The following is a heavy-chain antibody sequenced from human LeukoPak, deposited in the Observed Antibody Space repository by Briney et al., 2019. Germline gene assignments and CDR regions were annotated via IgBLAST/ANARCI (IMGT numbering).Heavy chain of an antibody. D-gene: IGHD1-26*01. CDR3: ARETVGATPNFDY. CDR1: GYTFTGYY. J-gene: IGHJ4*02. Sequence: ASVKVSCKASGYTFTGYYMHWVRQAPGQGLEWMGWINPNSGGTNYAQKFQGRVTMTRDTSISTAYMELGRLRSDDTAVYYCARETVGATPNFDYWGQGTLVTVSS. V-gene: IGHV1-2*02. CDR2: INPNSGGT.